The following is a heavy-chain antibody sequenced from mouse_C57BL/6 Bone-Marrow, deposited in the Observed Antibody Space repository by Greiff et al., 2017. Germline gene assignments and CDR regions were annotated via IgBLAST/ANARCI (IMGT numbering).Heavy chain of an antibody. CDR1: GFSLTRYG. CDR2: IWSGGST. V-gene: IGHV2-2*01. D-gene: IGHD2-3*01. CDR3: ARNGDGYCLAWFAY. Sequence: VQLQQSGPGLVQPSQSLSITCTASGFSLTRYGVHWVRQSPGKGLEWLGVIWSGGSTDYNAAFISRLSISKDNSKSQVFFKMNSLQADDTAIYYCARNGDGYCLAWFAYWGQGTLVTVSA. J-gene: IGHJ3*01.